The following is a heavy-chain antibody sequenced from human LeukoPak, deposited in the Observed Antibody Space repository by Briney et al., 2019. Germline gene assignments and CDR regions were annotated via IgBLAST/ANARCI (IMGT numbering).Heavy chain of an antibody. CDR2: ISGSGGSA. CDR1: GFTFSSYV. Sequence: GGSLRLSCAASGFTFSSYVMSWVRQAPGKGLEWVSGISGSGGSAYYADSVKGRFTISRDNSKNTLYLQMNSLGAEDTAVYYCAKDTSLRHYDYVCGSSPAFDYWGQGTLVTVSS. D-gene: IGHD3-16*01. J-gene: IGHJ4*02. V-gene: IGHV3-23*01. CDR3: AKDTSLRHYDYVCGSSPAFDY.